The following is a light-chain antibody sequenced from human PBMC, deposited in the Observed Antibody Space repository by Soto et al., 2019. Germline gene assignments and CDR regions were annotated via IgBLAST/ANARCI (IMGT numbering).Light chain of an antibody. CDR1: QGISNY. CDR3: QKYNSAPRT. V-gene: IGKV1-27*01. Sequence: DIQMTQSPSSLSASVGDRVTITCRASQGISNYLAWYQQKPGKVPKLLIYAASTLQSGVPSRFSGSGYGTDFNLTISSLQPEDVANYYCQKYNSAPRTFGQGTKVEIK. CDR2: AAS. J-gene: IGKJ1*01.